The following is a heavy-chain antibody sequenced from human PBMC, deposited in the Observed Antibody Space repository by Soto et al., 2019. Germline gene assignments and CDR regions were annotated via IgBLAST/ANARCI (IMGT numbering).Heavy chain of an antibody. CDR2: TYYRSKWYN. Sequence: PSQTLSLTCAISGDSVSSNSAAWNWIRQSPSRGLEWLGRTYYRSKWYNDYAVSVKSRITINPDTSKNQFSLQLNSVTPEDTAVYYCARNYYGSGSYYIAHSFDYWGQGTLVTVS. CDR1: GDSVSSNSAA. V-gene: IGHV6-1*01. D-gene: IGHD3-10*01. J-gene: IGHJ4*02. CDR3: ARNYYGSGSYYIAHSFDY.